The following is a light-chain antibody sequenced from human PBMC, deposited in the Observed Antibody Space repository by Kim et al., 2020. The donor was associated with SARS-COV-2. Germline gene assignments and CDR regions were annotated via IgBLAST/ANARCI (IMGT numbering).Light chain of an antibody. CDR2: KDS. Sequence: SGALGQTARLTCGGNNIQTKNVHWYRQKPGQAPVLVMYKDSKRPSGIPERFSGSNSGNTATLTITRAQAGDEADYYCQVWDSGTWVFGGGTKLTVL. CDR3: QVWDSGTWV. J-gene: IGLJ3*02. CDR1: NIQTKN. V-gene: IGLV3-9*01.